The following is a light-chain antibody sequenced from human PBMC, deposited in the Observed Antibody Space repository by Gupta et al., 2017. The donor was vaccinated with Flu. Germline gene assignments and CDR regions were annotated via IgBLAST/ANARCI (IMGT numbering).Light chain of an antibody. V-gene: IGKV1-5*03. CDR3: QQYFSYRS. CDR1: QNIDEW. J-gene: IGKJ1*01. CDR2: KAS. Sequence: DIRMTQSPSTLSASIGDTVTISCRARQNIDEWLAWYQLKPGKAPKLLIYKASTLENGVPSRFSGSGSGAKFTLTINNLQRDDSTTYFCQQYFSYRSFGQGTKVEIK.